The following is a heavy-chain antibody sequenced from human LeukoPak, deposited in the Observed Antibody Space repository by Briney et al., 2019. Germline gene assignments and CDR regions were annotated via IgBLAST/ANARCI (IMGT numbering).Heavy chain of an antibody. CDR1: GDSISSYY. Sequence: SETLSLTCTVSGDSISSYYWSWIRQPPGKGLEWIGYIYYSGSTNYNPSLKSRVTISVDTSKNQFSLKLSSVTAADTAVYYCARVSLVRGGSDYFDYWGQGTLVTVSS. D-gene: IGHD2-21*01. J-gene: IGHJ4*02. CDR2: IYYSGST. V-gene: IGHV4-59*08. CDR3: ARVSLVRGGSDYFDY.